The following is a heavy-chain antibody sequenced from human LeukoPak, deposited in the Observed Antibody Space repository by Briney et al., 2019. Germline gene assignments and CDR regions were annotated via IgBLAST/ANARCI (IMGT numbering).Heavy chain of an antibody. CDR2: INPNSGGT. Sequence: ASVKVSCKASGYTFTSYYMHWVRQAPGQGLEWMGRINPNSGGTNYAQKFQGRVTMTRDTSISTAYMELSRLRSDDTAVYYCARDVVVPAATNYYYYYGMDVWGQGTTVTVSS. J-gene: IGHJ6*02. CDR1: GYTFTSYY. V-gene: IGHV1-2*06. D-gene: IGHD2-2*01. CDR3: ARDVVVPAATNYYYYYGMDV.